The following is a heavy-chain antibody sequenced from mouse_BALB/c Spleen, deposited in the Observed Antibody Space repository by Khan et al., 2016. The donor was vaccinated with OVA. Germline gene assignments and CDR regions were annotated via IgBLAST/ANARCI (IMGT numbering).Heavy chain of an antibody. D-gene: IGHD4-1*01. Sequence: DVMLVESGGDLVKPGGSLKLSCAASGFTFSSYSLSWVRRIPDKRLEWVATMSSGGDYTYYPDGVKGRFTISRDNAKNTLYLQMSSLKSEDTAMYYCASHLTGSFAFWGQGTLVTVSA. CDR2: MSSGGDYT. J-gene: IGHJ3*01. CDR3: ASHLTGSFAF. CDR1: GFTFSSYS. V-gene: IGHV5-6*02.